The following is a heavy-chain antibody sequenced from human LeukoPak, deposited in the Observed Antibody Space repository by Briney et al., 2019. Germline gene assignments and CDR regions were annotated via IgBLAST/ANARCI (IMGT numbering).Heavy chain of an antibody. CDR3: TRSVGGYCGGDCYPYFDY. Sequence: GRSLRLSCTASGFTFGDYAMSWVGQAPGKGLEWAGFIRSKAYGGTTEYAASVKGRFTISRDDSKSIAYLQMNSLKTEDTAVYYCTRSVGGYCGGDCYPYFDYWGEATLVTVSS. V-gene: IGHV3-49*04. CDR1: GFTFGDYA. J-gene: IGHJ4*02. CDR2: IRSKAYGGTT. D-gene: IGHD2-21*02.